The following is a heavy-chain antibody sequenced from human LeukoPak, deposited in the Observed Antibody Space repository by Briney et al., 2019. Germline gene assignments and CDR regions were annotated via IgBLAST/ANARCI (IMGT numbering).Heavy chain of an antibody. CDR3: ASGRGYGDYRGPFDY. V-gene: IGHV1-2*02. D-gene: IGHD4-17*01. CDR2: INPNSGGT. CDR1: GYTFTGYY. J-gene: IGHJ4*02. Sequence: ASVKVSCKASGYTFTGYYRHWVRQAPGQGLEWMGWINPNSGGTNYAQKFQGRVTMTRDTSISTAYMELSRLRSDDTAVYYCASGRGYGDYRGPFDYWGQGTLVTVSS.